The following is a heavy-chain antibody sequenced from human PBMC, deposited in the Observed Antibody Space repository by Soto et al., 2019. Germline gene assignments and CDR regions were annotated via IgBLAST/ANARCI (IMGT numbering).Heavy chain of an antibody. V-gene: IGHV4-31*03. Sequence: PSETLSLTCTVSGGSISSGGYYWSWIRQHPGKGLEWIGYIYYSGSTYYNPSLKSRVTISVDTSKNQFSLKLSSVTAADTAVYYCARDGGITGIPRVGWFDPWGQEPWSPSPQ. CDR1: GGSISSGGYY. D-gene: IGHD1-20*01. CDR3: ARDGGITGIPRVGWFDP. CDR2: IYYSGST. J-gene: IGHJ5*02.